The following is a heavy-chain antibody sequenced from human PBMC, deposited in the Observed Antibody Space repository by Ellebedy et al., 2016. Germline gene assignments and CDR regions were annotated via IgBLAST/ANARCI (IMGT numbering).Heavy chain of an antibody. J-gene: IGHJ4*02. D-gene: IGHD3-16*01. CDR1: GYTLTELS. CDR2: FDPEDGET. CDR3: AAAGGGAESKFDY. V-gene: IGHV1-24*01. Sequence: ASVKVSCXVSGYTLTELSMHWVRQAPGKGLEWMGGFDPEDGETIYAQKFQGRVTMTEDTSTHTAYMELSSLRSEDTAVYYCAAAGGGAESKFDYWGQGTLVTVSS.